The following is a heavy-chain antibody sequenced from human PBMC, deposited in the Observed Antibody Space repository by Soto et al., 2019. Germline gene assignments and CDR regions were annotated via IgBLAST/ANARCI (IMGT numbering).Heavy chain of an antibody. CDR3: ARVGNYYYYYMED. V-gene: IGHV3-48*01. CDR2: ISSSSSTI. Sequence: EVQLVESGGGLVQPGGSLRLSCAASGFTFSSYSMNWVRQAPGKGLEWVSYISSSSSTIYYADSVKGRFTNSRDNAKNSTYLQMNSLRAEGTGVYYCARVGNYYYYYMEDWGKGTTVTVSS. J-gene: IGHJ6*03. CDR1: GFTFSSYS. D-gene: IGHD6-13*01.